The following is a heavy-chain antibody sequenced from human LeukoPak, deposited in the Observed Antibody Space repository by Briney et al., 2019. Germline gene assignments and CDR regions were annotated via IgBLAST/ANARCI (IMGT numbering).Heavy chain of an antibody. CDR2: ISSSSSTI. V-gene: IGHV3-48*04. Sequence: GGSLRLSCAASGFTFSSYSMNWVRQAPGKGLEWVSYISSSSSTIYYADSVKGRFTISRDNAKNSLYLQMNSLRAEDTALYYCAREAGKFTIYYYYMDVWGKGTTVTVSS. J-gene: IGHJ6*03. CDR3: AREAGKFTIYYYYMDV. CDR1: GFTFSSYS. D-gene: IGHD5-24*01.